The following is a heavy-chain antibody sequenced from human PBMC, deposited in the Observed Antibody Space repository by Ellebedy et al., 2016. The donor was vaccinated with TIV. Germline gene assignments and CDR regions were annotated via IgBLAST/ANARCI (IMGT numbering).Heavy chain of an antibody. V-gene: IGHV3-48*02. Sequence: PGGSLRLSCAASGFTFSNYAMTWVRQAPGKGLEWVSCIGTTGNTVYYADSVKGRFTISRDNAMNSLYLEMNSLRDEDTAVYYCARVRGTYAYGMDVWGQGTTVTVSS. CDR2: IGTTGNTV. CDR3: ARVRGTYAYGMDV. D-gene: IGHD3-16*01. CDR1: GFTFSNYA. J-gene: IGHJ6*02.